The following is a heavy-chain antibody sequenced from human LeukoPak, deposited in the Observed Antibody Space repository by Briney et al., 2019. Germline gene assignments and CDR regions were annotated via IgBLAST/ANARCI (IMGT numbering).Heavy chain of an antibody. D-gene: IGHD3-10*01. CDR1: GFTFSTYW. CDR2: INGDRSTT. J-gene: IGHJ4*02. Sequence: PAGTLRLSCTASGFTFSTYWINWVRQSPGKGLVWVALINGDRSTTTHADSVKGRFTISRDNAKNTAYLQMNSLRDEDTAVYFCARDYAGSPDYWGQGTLVTVSA. V-gene: IGHV3-74*03. CDR3: ARDYAGSPDY.